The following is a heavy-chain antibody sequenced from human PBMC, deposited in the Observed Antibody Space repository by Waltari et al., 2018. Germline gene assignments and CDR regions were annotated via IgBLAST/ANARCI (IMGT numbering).Heavy chain of an antibody. V-gene: IGHV3-23*01. CDR1: GFTFSSYA. CDR2: IRVSGGGT. CDR3: AKEVTMVRGGYYYGMDV. Sequence: EVQLLESGGGLVQPGGSLRLSCAASGFTFSSYAMSWFRQAPGKGLEWVSAIRVSGGGTEYADAVKCRLTIARDNSKNTLYLQMNSRRAEDTAVYYCAKEVTMVRGGYYYGMDVWGQGTTVTVSS. J-gene: IGHJ6*02. D-gene: IGHD3-10*01.